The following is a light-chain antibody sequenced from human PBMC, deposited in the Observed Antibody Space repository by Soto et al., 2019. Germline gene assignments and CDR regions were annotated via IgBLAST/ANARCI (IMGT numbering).Light chain of an antibody. CDR3: QQYNNYST. CDR1: QCISSY. V-gene: IGKV1-39*01. Sequence: DIQMTQSPSSLSASVGDSVTIISRASQCISSYLNWYQPKQGKAPKLLIYAASSLQSGVPARFSGSGSGTEFTLTISRLQPDGVANYYYQQYNNYSTFGQGTRLEIK. J-gene: IGKJ5*01. CDR2: AAS.